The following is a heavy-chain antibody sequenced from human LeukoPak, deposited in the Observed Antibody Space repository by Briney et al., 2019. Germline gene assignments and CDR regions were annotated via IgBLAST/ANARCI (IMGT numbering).Heavy chain of an antibody. CDR2: ISYDGSNK. Sequence: GGSLRLSCAASGFTFSGYAMHWVRQAPGKGLEWVAVISYDGSNKYYADSVKGRFTISRDNSKNTLYLQMNSLRAEDTAVYYCARDPSRVWFGELLNYFDYWGQGTLVTVSS. CDR3: ARDPSRVWFGELLNYFDY. V-gene: IGHV3-30*04. J-gene: IGHJ4*02. D-gene: IGHD3-10*01. CDR1: GFTFSGYA.